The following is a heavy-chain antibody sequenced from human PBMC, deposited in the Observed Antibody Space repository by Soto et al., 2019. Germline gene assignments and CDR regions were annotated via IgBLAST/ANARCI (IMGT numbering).Heavy chain of an antibody. J-gene: IGHJ4*02. CDR1: GFTFSSYG. D-gene: IGHD2-15*01. Sequence: GGSLRLSCAASGFTFSSYGMHWVRQAPGKGLEWVAVIWYDGSNKYYADSVKGRFTISRDNSKNTLYLQMNSLRAEDTAVYYCARDYCSGGSCYYFDYWGQGTLVTISS. V-gene: IGHV3-33*01. CDR2: IWYDGSNK. CDR3: ARDYCSGGSCYYFDY.